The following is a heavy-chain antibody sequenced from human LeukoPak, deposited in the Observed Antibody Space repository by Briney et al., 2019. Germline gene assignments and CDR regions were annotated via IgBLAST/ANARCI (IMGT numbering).Heavy chain of an antibody. CDR3: ARQILWFGELLSYYYMDV. CDR2: IYYSGST. V-gene: IGHV4-59*05. D-gene: IGHD3-10*01. Sequence: SETLSLTCTVSGGSISSYYWSWIRQPPGKGLEWIGSIYYSGSTYYNPSLKSRVTISVDTSKNQFSLKLSSVTAADTAVYYCARQILWFGELLSYYYMDVWGKGTTVTVSS. CDR1: GGSISSYY. J-gene: IGHJ6*03.